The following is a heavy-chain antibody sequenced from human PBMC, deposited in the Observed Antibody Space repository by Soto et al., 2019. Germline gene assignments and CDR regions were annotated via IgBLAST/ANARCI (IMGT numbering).Heavy chain of an antibody. D-gene: IGHD5-18*01. CDR2: IYYSGST. CDR3: ARGGAMEFDY. CDR1: GGSISSGGYY. J-gene: IGHJ4*02. V-gene: IGHV4-31*03. Sequence: SETLSLTCTVSGGSISSGGYYWSWIRQHPGKGLEWIGYIYYSGSTYYNPSLKSRVTISVDTSKNQFSLKLSSVTAADTAVYYCARGGAMEFDYWGQGTLVTVS.